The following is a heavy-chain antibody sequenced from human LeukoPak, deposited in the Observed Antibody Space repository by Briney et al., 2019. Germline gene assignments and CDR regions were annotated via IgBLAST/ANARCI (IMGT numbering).Heavy chain of an antibody. V-gene: IGHV3-7*01. CDR3: ARSDSSSWYSLHDY. D-gene: IGHD6-13*01. CDR2: MNQDGSEI. Sequence: GGSLRLSCAASGFTFSSYWMTWVRQAPGKGLEWVANMNQDGSEIYHVDSVKDRFTISRDNAKKSLYLQMNSLRAEDTAVYYCARSDSSSWYSLHDYWGQGTLVTVST. CDR1: GFTFSSYW. J-gene: IGHJ4*02.